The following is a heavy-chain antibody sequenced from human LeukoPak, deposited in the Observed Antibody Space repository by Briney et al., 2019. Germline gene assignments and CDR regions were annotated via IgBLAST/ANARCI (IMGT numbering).Heavy chain of an antibody. CDR1: GGSISSYY. D-gene: IGHD2-2*02. Sequence: SETLSLTCTVSGGSISSYYWSWIRQPPGKGLEWIGYIYYSGSTNYNPSLKSRVTISVDTSKNQFSLKLSSVTAADTAVYYCARHFGYCSSTSCYNYFDYWGQGTLVTVSS. CDR3: ARHFGYCSSTSCYNYFDY. V-gene: IGHV4-59*08. J-gene: IGHJ4*02. CDR2: IYYSGST.